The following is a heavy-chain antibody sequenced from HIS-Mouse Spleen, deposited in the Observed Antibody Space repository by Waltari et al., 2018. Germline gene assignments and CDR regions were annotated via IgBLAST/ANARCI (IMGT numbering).Heavy chain of an antibody. CDR3: ARLTYYFDY. D-gene: IGHD3-9*01. CDR2: IKKDGSEK. J-gene: IGHJ4*02. CDR1: GFTFSSYW. V-gene: IGHV3-7*01. Sequence: EVQLVESGGGLVQPGGSLRLSCAASGFTFSSYWMSWVRQAPGKGVGWVANIKKDGSEKYYVDSVKGRFTISRDNAKNSLYLQMNSLRAEDTAVYYCARLTYYFDYWGQGTLVTVSS.